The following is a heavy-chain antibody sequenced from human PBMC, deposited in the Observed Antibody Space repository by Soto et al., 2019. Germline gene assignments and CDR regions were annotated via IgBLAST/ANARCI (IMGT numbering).Heavy chain of an antibody. Sequence: SETLSLTCTVSSGSINNYYWSWIRQPPGKGLEWIGYIYYSGITNYNPSLKSRVTISVDTSKNQFSLKLSSVTAADTAVYYCARYKSNYYYGMDVWGQGTTVTV. D-gene: IGHD1-20*01. CDR1: SGSINNYY. CDR3: ARYKSNYYYGMDV. CDR2: IYYSGIT. J-gene: IGHJ6*02. V-gene: IGHV4-59*01.